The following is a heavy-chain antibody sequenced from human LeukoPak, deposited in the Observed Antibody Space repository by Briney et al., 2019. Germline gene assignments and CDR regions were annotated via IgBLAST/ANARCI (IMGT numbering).Heavy chain of an antibody. CDR2: IYYSGST. CDR1: GGSISSSSYY. CDR3: ARLSGIAARIYYFDY. D-gene: IGHD6-6*01. Sequence: SETLSLTCTVSGGSISSSSYYWGWIRQPPGKGLEWIGSIYYSGSTYYNPSLKSRVTISVDTSKNQLSLKLSSVTAADTAVYYCARLSGIAARIYYFDYWGQGTLVTVSS. J-gene: IGHJ4*02. V-gene: IGHV4-39*01.